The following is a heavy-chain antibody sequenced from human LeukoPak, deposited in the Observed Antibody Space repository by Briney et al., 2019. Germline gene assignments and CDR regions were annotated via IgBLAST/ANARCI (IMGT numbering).Heavy chain of an antibody. CDR1: GFTFSSYT. CDR2: ISGSGGST. Sequence: PGGSLRLSCAASGFTFSSYTMHWVRQAPGKGLEWVSAISGSGGSTYYADSVKGRFTISRDNAKNSLYLQMNSLRAEDTAVYYCAAVAGDYYYYGMDVWGQGTTVTVSS. J-gene: IGHJ6*02. V-gene: IGHV3-23*01. CDR3: AAVAGDYYYYGMDV. D-gene: IGHD6-19*01.